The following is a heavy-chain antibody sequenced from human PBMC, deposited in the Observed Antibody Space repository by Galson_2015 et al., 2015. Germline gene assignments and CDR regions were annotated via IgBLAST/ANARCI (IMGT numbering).Heavy chain of an antibody. CDR1: GDSVSSNSAA. Sequence: CAISGDSVSSNSAAWNWIRQSPSRGLEWLGRTYYRSKWYNDYAVSVKSRITINPDTSKNQFSLQLNSVTPEDTAVYYCARVEEDSGYDFGYYYMDVWGKGTTVTVSS. CDR3: ARVEEDSGYDFGYYYMDV. CDR2: TYYRSKWYN. V-gene: IGHV6-1*01. J-gene: IGHJ6*03. D-gene: IGHD5-12*01.